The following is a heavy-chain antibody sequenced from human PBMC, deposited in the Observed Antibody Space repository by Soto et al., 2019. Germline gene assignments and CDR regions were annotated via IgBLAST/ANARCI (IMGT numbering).Heavy chain of an antibody. V-gene: IGHV3-49*04. CDR3: TRVVPYGGNSDAFDI. CDR2: IRSKAYGGTT. J-gene: IGHJ3*02. CDR1: GFTFGDYA. D-gene: IGHD4-17*01. Sequence: GGSLRLSCTASGFTFGDYAMSWVRQAPGKGLEWVGFIRSKAYGGTTEYAASVKGRFTISRDDSKSIAYLQMNSLKTEDTAVYYCTRVVPYGGNSDAFDIWGQGTMVTVSS.